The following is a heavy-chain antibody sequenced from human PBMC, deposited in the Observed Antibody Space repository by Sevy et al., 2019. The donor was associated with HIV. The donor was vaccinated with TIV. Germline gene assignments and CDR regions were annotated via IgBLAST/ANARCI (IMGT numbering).Heavy chain of an antibody. Sequence: ASVKVSCKASGYTFTNYFITWVRQAPGQGLEWMGRISTYNTEYAQKFRGRLTMTTDTSTSTVYMELRSLRFDDTAGYYCARAPSGSQGPGQYFQHWGQGTLVTVSS. CDR2: ISTYNT. CDR1: GYTFTNYF. V-gene: IGHV1-18*01. CDR3: ARAPSGSQGPGQYFQH. J-gene: IGHJ1*01. D-gene: IGHD1-26*01.